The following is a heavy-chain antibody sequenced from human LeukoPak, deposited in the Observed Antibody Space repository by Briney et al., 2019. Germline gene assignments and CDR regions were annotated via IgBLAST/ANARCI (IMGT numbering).Heavy chain of an antibody. CDR1: GGSISSYY. CDR3: ARFASSGYYIDY. CDR2: IYYSGST. D-gene: IGHD3-22*01. Sequence: SETLSLTCTVSGGSISSYYWSWIRQPPGKGLEWIGYIYYSGSTNYNPSLKSQVTISVDTSKNQFSLKLSSVTAADTAVYYCARFASSGYYIDYWGQGTLVTVSS. V-gene: IGHV4-59*12. J-gene: IGHJ4*02.